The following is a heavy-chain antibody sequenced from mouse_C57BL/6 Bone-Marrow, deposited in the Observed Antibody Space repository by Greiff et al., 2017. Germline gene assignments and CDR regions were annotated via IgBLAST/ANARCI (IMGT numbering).Heavy chain of an antibody. Sequence: QVQLQQPGAELVRPGTSVKLSCKASGYTFTSYWMHWVKQRPGQGLEWIGVIDPSDSYTNYNQKFKGKATLTVDTSSSTAYMQLSSLTSEDSAVYYCARTSLLQWHGGEDYWGQGTSVTVSS. CDR2: IDPSDSYT. V-gene: IGHV1-59*01. CDR1: GYTFTSYW. CDR3: ARTSLLQWHGGEDY. J-gene: IGHJ4*01. D-gene: IGHD2-1*01.